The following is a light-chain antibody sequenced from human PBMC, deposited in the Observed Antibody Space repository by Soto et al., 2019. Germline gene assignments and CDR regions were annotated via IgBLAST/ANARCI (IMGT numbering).Light chain of an antibody. V-gene: IGKV3-11*01. Sequence: EIVLTQSPATLSLSPGERATLSCRASQSVSSYLAWYQQKPGQAPRLLIYDASNRATGIPARFSGSGSGTDFTLTISSLEPEDFGVHYCQQRSNWPPYTFGQGTKREIK. J-gene: IGKJ2*01. CDR1: QSVSSY. CDR3: QQRSNWPPYT. CDR2: DAS.